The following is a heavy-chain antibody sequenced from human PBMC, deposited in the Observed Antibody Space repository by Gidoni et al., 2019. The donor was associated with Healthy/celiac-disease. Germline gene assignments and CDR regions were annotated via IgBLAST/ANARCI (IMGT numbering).Heavy chain of an antibody. CDR1: GGSISSSSYY. J-gene: IGHJ4*02. V-gene: IGHV4-39*01. D-gene: IGHD6-13*01. CDR3: ARQGIAADY. CDR2: IYYSGST. Sequence: QLQLQASGPGLVKPSETLSLTCTVSGGSISSSSYYWGWIRQPPGKGLEWIGSIYYSGSTYYNPSLKSRITISVDTSKNQFSLKLSSVTAADTAVYYCARQGIAADYWGQGTLVTVSS.